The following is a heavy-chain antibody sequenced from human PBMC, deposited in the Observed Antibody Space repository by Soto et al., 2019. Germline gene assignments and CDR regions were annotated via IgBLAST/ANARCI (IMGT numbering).Heavy chain of an antibody. CDR3: AGWIQLQQYYYYGMDV. CDR1: GGSISSSNW. Sequence: QVQLQESGPGLVKPSGTLSLTCAVSGGSISSSNWWSWVRQPPGKGLEWIGEIYHSGSTNYNPSRKRRVTISVDKSKNQFSLKLSSVTAADTAVYYCAGWIQLQQYYYYGMDVWGQGTTVTVSS. J-gene: IGHJ6*02. V-gene: IGHV4-4*02. D-gene: IGHD5-18*01. CDR2: IYHSGST.